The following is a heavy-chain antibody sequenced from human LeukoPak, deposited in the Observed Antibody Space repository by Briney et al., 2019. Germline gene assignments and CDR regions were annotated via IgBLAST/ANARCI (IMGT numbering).Heavy chain of an antibody. CDR1: GFTFSSYS. V-gene: IGHV3-21*01. Sequence: GGSLRLSCAASGFTFSSYSMNWVRQAPGKGLEWVSSISSSSSYIYYADSVKGRFTISRDNAKNSLYLQMNSLRAEDTAVYYCARVPTVTTYWYFDLWGRGTLVTVSS. CDR3: ARVPTVTTYWYFDL. D-gene: IGHD4-17*01. CDR2: ISSSSSYI. J-gene: IGHJ2*01.